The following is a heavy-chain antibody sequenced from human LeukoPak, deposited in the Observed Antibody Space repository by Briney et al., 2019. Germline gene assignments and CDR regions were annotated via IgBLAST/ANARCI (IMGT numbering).Heavy chain of an antibody. Sequence: PGGSLRLSCAASGFTVSSNYMSWVRQAPGKGLEWVSVIYSGGSTYYADSVKGRFTISRDNSKNTLYLQMNSLRAEDTAVYYCARDYYYDSSGSEAWGQGTLVTVSS. D-gene: IGHD3-22*01. CDR2: IYSGGST. CDR1: GFTVSSNY. V-gene: IGHV3-66*01. J-gene: IGHJ4*02. CDR3: ARDYYYDSSGSEA.